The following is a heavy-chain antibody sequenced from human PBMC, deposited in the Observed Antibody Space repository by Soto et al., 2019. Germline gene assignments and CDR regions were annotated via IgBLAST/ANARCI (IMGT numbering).Heavy chain of an antibody. D-gene: IGHD4-17*01. CDR1: GDSINNGDCY. CDR3: AREKEDDSGDYNAFDI. CDR2: IYYSGTK. V-gene: IGHV4-31*03. J-gene: IGHJ3*02. Sequence: QVQLQESGPGLVKPSQTLSLTCTVSGDSINNGDCYWSWLRQLPGKGLEWIGYIYYSGTKYYNPSLKSRVYMSVDTSKNQFSLNLTSVTAADTAVYYCAREKEDDSGDYNAFDIWGQGTVVTVSS.